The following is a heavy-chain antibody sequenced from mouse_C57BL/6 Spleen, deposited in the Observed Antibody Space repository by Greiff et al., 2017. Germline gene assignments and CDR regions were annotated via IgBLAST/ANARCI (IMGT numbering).Heavy chain of an antibody. D-gene: IGHD2-5*01. CDR2: ISDGGSYT. CDR1: GFTFSSYA. Sequence: EVQGVESGGGLVKPGGSLKLSCAASGFTFSSYAMSWVRQTPEKRLEWVATISDGGSYTYYPDNVKGRFTISRDNAKNNLYLQMSHLKSEDTAMYYCARAYYSNSFDYWGQGTTLTVSS. CDR3: ARAYYSNSFDY. V-gene: IGHV5-4*01. J-gene: IGHJ2*01.